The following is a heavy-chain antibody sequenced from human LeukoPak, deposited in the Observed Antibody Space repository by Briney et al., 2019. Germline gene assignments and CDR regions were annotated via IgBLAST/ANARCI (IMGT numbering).Heavy chain of an antibody. J-gene: IGHJ4*02. CDR1: GVSISSHY. D-gene: IGHD2-15*01. CDR3: ARDWRYCSVGSCSYYFDY. Sequence: SETLSLSCSVSGVSISSHYWSWIRQPAGEGLEWIGRIYTSGSTNYNPSLNSRVTISVDKSKNHLSLNLSSVTAADTAFYYCARDWRYCSVGSCSYYFDYWGQGALVTVSS. CDR2: IYTSGST. V-gene: IGHV4-4*07.